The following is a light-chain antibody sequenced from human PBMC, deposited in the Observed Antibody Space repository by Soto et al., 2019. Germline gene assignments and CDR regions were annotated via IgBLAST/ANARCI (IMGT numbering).Light chain of an antibody. V-gene: IGLV2-14*01. CDR3: SSYTSSTFYD. CDR1: SSDVGGYNY. Sequence: QSVLTQPASVSGSPGESITISCTGTSSDVGGYNYVSWYQQRPGKAPKLMIYEVSNRPSGVSNRSSGSKSGNTASLTISGLQAEDEADYYCSSYTSSTFYDFGTGTKVTVL. CDR2: EVS. J-gene: IGLJ1*01.